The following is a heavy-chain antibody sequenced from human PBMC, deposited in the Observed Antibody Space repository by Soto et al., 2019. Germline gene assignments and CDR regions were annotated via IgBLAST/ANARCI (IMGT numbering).Heavy chain of an antibody. CDR3: ADGYCSGGSCYDGFDI. V-gene: IGHV1-18*01. J-gene: IGHJ3*02. Sequence: GASVKVSCKASVYTFTSYGISWVRQAPGQGLEWMGWISAYNGNTNYAQKLQGRVTMTTDTSTSTAYMELRSLRSDDTAVYYCADGYCSGGSCYDGFDIWGQGTMVTVSS. CDR2: ISAYNGNT. D-gene: IGHD2-15*01. CDR1: VYTFTSYG.